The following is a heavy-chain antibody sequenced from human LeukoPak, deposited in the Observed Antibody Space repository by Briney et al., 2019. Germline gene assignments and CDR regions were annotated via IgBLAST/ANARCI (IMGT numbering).Heavy chain of an antibody. D-gene: IGHD5-18*01. Sequence: PSETLSLTCTVSGGSISSGGYYWSWIRQHPGKGLEWIGYIYYSGSTYYNPSLKSRVTILVDTSKNQFSLKLSSVTAADTAVYYCARREQLWSFDYWGQGTLVTVSS. J-gene: IGHJ4*02. CDR3: ARREQLWSFDY. V-gene: IGHV4-31*03. CDR1: GGSISSGGYY. CDR2: IYYSGST.